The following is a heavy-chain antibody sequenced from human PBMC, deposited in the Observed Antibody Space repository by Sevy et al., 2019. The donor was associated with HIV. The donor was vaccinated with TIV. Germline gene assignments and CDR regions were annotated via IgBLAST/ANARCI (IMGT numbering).Heavy chain of an antibody. D-gene: IGHD2-15*01. CDR3: ARGIGYCSGGSCYPTYYYYYDMDV. CDR2: INPNSGGT. J-gene: IGHJ6*02. V-gene: IGHV1-2*06. CDR1: GYTFTGYY. Sequence: ASVKVSCKASGYTFTGYYMHWVRQAPGQGLEWMGRINPNSGGTNYAQKFQGRVTMTRDTSISTAYMELSRLRSDDTAVYYCARGIGYCSGGSCYPTYYYYYDMDVWGQGTTVTVSS.